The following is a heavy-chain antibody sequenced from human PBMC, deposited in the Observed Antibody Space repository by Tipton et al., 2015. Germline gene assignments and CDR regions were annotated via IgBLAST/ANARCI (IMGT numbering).Heavy chain of an antibody. D-gene: IGHD1-20*01. J-gene: IGHJ4*02. V-gene: IGHV4-61*01. Sequence: TLSLTCTVSNGSVSSGLYYWSWIRQSPGKGLEWIASMYHIGSTNYNPSLKSRVAMSVETSKNQFSLKLSSVTTADTAIFYCARVSTNWYGDYFDFWGQGTLVTVSS. CDR1: NGSVSSGLYY. CDR2: MYHIGST. CDR3: ARVSTNWYGDYFDF.